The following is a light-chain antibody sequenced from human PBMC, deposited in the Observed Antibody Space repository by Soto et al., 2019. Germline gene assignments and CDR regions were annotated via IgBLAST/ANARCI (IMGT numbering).Light chain of an antibody. CDR2: GAS. V-gene: IGKV3-20*01. CDR1: QSVSSSY. Sequence: EIVLTQSPGTLSLSPGERATLSCRASQSVSSSYLAWYQQKPGQAPRLLIYGASSRATGIPDRFSGSGYGTDFTLTISRLEPEDFAVYYCQQYGSSPYTVGQGTKLEIK. CDR3: QQYGSSPYT. J-gene: IGKJ2*01.